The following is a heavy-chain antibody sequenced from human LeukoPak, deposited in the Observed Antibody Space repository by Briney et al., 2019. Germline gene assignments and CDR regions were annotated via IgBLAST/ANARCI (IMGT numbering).Heavy chain of an antibody. CDR1: GGSISSYY. CDR2: IYYSGST. CDR3: AGLYASGTYYGY. V-gene: IGHV4-59*04. J-gene: IGHJ4*02. Sequence: TPSETLSLTCTVSGGSISSYYWSWIRQPPGKGLEWIGNIYYSGSTYYNPSLKSRVTISVDTSKNQFSLKLSSVTAADTAVYYCAGLYASGTYYGYWGQGTLVTVSS. D-gene: IGHD3-10*01.